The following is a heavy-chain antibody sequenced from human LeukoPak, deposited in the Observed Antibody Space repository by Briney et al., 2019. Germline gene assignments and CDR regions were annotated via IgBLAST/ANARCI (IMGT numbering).Heavy chain of an antibody. J-gene: IGHJ4*02. V-gene: IGHV3-30*02. Sequence: PGGSLRLSCAASGFTLSSYGLHWVRQAPGKGLEWVAFIRDDGINKYYADSVRGRFTISRDTSQNTLYLQMNGLRADDTAVYYCASQKDDYGDYNPYFDYWGQGTLVTVSS. CDR1: GFTLSSYG. CDR3: ASQKDDYGDYNPYFDY. CDR2: IRDDGINK. D-gene: IGHD4-17*01.